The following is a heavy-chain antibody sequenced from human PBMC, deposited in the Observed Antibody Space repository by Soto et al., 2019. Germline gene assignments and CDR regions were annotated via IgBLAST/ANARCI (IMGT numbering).Heavy chain of an antibody. J-gene: IGHJ6*02. CDR1: GGAFTNYS. Sequence: SVKVSCKVSGGAFTNYSLNWVRHAPGQGLEWLGGIIPLHNTSNNSLKFVGRSSVTADISTSTVYMFLSGLTSDDTATYYCASWYNSNPLYYHGMDVWGQGTTVTVSS. CDR2: IIPLHNTS. D-gene: IGHD1-20*01. V-gene: IGHV1-69*08. CDR3: ASWYNSNPLYYHGMDV.